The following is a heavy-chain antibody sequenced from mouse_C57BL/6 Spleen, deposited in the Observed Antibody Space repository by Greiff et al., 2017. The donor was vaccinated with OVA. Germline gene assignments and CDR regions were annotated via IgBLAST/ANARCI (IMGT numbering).Heavy chain of an antibody. CDR1: GYSITSGYY. CDR2: ISYDGSN. V-gene: IGHV3-6*01. J-gene: IGHJ2*01. CDR3: ARKTYDYYFDY. Sequence: EVHLVESGPGLVKPSQSLSLTCSVTGYSITSGYYWNWIRQFPGNKLEWMGYISYDGSNNYNPSLKNRISITRDTSKNQFFLKLNSVTTEDTATYYCARKTYDYYFDYWGQGTTLTVSS. D-gene: IGHD2-4*01.